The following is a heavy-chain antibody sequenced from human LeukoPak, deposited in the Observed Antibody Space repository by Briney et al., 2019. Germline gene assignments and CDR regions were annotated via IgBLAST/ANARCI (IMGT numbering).Heavy chain of an antibody. D-gene: IGHD6-19*01. Sequence: PGGSLRLSCAASGFIFSSYGMHWVRQAPGKGLEWVAVISYDGSNKYYADSVKGRFTISRDNSKNTLYLQMNSLRAEDTAVYYCAKDHSSGIDYWGQGTLVTVSS. V-gene: IGHV3-30*18. CDR1: GFIFSSYG. CDR2: ISYDGSNK. J-gene: IGHJ4*02. CDR3: AKDHSSGIDY.